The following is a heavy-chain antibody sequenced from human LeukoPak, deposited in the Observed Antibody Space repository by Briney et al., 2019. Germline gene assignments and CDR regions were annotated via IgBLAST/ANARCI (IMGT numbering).Heavy chain of an antibody. V-gene: IGHV3-30*02. CDR3: AALVGSDAFDI. D-gene: IGHD1-26*01. J-gene: IGHJ3*02. Sequence: GGSLRLSWAASGFTFSSYGMHWVRQAPGKGLEWVAFIRYDAINKYYADSVKGRFTISRDNSKKTLYLQMNSLRVEDTAVYYCAALVGSDAFDIWGQGTMVIVSS. CDR2: IRYDAINK. CDR1: GFTFSSYG.